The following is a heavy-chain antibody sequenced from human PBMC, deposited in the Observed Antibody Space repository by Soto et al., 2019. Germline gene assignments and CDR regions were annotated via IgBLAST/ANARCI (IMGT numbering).Heavy chain of an antibody. CDR1: GYTFTSYY. Sequence: ASVKVSCKASGYTFTSYYMHWVRQAPGQGLEWMGIINPSGGSTSYAQKFQGRVTMTRDTSTSTVYMELSSLRSEDTAVYYCAYNKRSFYCSSTICDYLRQRYYGMHVSGQATTVTVSS. CDR2: INPSGGST. CDR3: AYNKRSFYCSSTICDYLRQRYYGMHV. J-gene: IGHJ6*02. D-gene: IGHD2-2*01. V-gene: IGHV1-46*01.